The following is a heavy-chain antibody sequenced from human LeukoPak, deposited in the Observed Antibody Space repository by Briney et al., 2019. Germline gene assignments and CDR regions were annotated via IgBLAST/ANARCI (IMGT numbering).Heavy chain of an antibody. Sequence: ASVTVSCKASGYTFTGYYMHWVRQAPGQGLEWMGWINPNSGGTNYAQKFQGRVTMTRDTSISTAYMELSRLRSDDTAVYYCASRGYPIYYYYGMDVWGRGTTVTVSS. V-gene: IGHV1-2*02. CDR1: GYTFTGYY. J-gene: IGHJ6*02. CDR3: ASRGYPIYYYYGMDV. D-gene: IGHD5-12*01. CDR2: INPNSGGT.